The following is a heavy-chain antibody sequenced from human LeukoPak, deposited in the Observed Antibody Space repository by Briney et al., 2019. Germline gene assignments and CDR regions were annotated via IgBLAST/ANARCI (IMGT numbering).Heavy chain of an antibody. CDR2: IHYSGNT. CDR3: ARDGSDTGSSYFDY. Sequence: SETLSLTCTVSGGSISTYYWTWIRQPPGKGLEWIGYIHYSGNTNSSPSLKSRVTISIDTSKNQFSLKLSSVTAADTAVYYCARDGSDTGSSYFDYWGQGTLVTISS. J-gene: IGHJ4*02. D-gene: IGHD6-6*01. V-gene: IGHV4-59*01. CDR1: GGSISTYY.